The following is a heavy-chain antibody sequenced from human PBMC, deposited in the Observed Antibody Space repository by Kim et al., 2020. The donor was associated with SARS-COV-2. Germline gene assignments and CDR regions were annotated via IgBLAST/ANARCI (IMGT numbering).Heavy chain of an antibody. CDR2: SYNSGST. CDR1: GGSISSSY. V-gene: IGHV4-59*13. CDR3: ARAHYCSGGSCYWFDP. D-gene: IGHD2-15*01. Sequence: SETLSLTCTVSGGSISSSYWSWIRQPPGKGLEWIGNSYNSGSTNYNPSLKSRVTISVDTSKNQFSLKLNSVTAADTAVYYCARAHYCSGGSCYWFDPWGQGTLVTVSS. J-gene: IGHJ5*02.